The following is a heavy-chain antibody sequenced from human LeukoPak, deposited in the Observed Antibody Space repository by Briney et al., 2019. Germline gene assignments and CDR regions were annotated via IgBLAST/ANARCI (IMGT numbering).Heavy chain of an antibody. CDR1: GFTFSSYG. V-gene: IGHV3-30*18. D-gene: IGHD5-18*01. Sequence: PGWSLRLSCAASGFTFSSYGTHWVRQAPGKGLEWVAVISYDGSNKYYADSVKGRFTISRDNSKNTLYLQMSSLRAEDTAVYYCAKDRIQLWVMDYWGQGTLVTVSS. J-gene: IGHJ4*02. CDR3: AKDRIQLWVMDY. CDR2: ISYDGSNK.